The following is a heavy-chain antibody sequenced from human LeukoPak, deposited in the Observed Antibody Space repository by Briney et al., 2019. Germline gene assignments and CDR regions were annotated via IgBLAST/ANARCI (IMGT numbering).Heavy chain of an antibody. D-gene: IGHD6-13*01. CDR2: INPNSGGT. V-gene: IGHV1-2*04. J-gene: IGHJ4*02. CDR3: ARDRAAAGTYDY. CDR1: GYTFTGYY. Sequence: VASAKVSCKASGYTFTGYYMHWVRQAPGQGLEWMGWINPNSGGTNYAQKFQGWVTMTRDTSISTAYMELSRLRSDDTAVYYCARDRAAAGTYDYWGQGTLVTVSS.